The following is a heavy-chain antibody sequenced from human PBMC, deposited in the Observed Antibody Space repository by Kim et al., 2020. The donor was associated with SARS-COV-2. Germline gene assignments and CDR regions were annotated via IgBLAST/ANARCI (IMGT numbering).Heavy chain of an antibody. J-gene: IGHJ4*02. Sequence: GESLKISCKGSGYSFTSYWIGWVRQMPGKGLEWMGIIYPGDSDTRYSPSFQGQVTISADKSISTAYLQWSSLKASDTAMYYCARLPRKQYYDILTGYYNIPDYWGQGTLVTVSS. V-gene: IGHV5-51*01. CDR2: IYPGDSDT. CDR3: ARLPRKQYYDILTGYYNIPDY. D-gene: IGHD3-9*01. CDR1: GYSFTSYW.